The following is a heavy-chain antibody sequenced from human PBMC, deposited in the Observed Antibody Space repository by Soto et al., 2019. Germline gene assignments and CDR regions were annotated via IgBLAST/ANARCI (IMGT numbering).Heavy chain of an antibody. Sequence: WGSLRLSCAASGFTFINAYMSWGRQAPGNGLEWVGRIKSKTDGGTTDYAAPVQGRFSISRDDSKNTLYLQMNSLKTEDTAVYYCSRRAEDYWGQGTLVTVSS. V-gene: IGHV3-15*01. CDR1: GFTFINAY. CDR3: SRRAEDY. CDR2: IKSKTDGGTT. J-gene: IGHJ4*02.